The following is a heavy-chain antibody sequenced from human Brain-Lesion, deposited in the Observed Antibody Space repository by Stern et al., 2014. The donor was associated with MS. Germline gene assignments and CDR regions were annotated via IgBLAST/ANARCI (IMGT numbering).Heavy chain of an antibody. J-gene: IGHJ4*02. Sequence: QDQLVESGAEVKKPGASVQVSCRVSGYTFTELSMHWVRQAPRKGLAWMGGFDPEDGETIYAQKFQGRVTMTEDTSTDTAYMELSSLRSEDTAVYYCATLSPGAGGNYYRHFDYWGQGTLVTVSS. D-gene: IGHD1-26*01. V-gene: IGHV1-24*01. CDR2: FDPEDGET. CDR1: GYTFTELS. CDR3: ATLSPGAGGNYYRHFDY.